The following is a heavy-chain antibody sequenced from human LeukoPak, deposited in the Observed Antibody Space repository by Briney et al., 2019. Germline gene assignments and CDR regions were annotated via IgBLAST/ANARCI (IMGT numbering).Heavy chain of an antibody. Sequence: SETLSLTCTVTGGSISSGSYYWSWIRQPAGKGLEWIGRIYTSGSTTYNPSLKSRVTISVDTSKNPFSLKLRSVPAANTSVYYRSRESIYGDYGHWGQGTLVTVSS. V-gene: IGHV4-61*02. CDR2: IYTSGST. J-gene: IGHJ4*02. CDR3: SRESIYGDYGH. D-gene: IGHD4-17*01. CDR1: GGSISSGSYY.